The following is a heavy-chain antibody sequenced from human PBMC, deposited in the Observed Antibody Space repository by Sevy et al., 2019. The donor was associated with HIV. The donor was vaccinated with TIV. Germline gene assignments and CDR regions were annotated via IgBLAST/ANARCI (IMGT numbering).Heavy chain of an antibody. CDR3: ATSPTYCNVHSCPFTAFNI. CDR1: GLRLTDLS. V-gene: IGHV3-11*01. D-gene: IGHD2-15*01. Sequence: GGSLRLSCGGSGLRLTDLSMTWIRQAPGKGLEWVSYISSSGNNIYYRYSVKGRFSISRDSAKNLLFLQMSSLRAEDTGVYFCATSPTYCNVHSCPFTAFNIWGQGTKVTVSS. CDR2: ISSSGNNI. J-gene: IGHJ3*02.